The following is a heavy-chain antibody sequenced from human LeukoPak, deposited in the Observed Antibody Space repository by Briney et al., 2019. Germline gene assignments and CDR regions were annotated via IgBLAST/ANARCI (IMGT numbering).Heavy chain of an antibody. CDR3: ARHINDYGDANFHS. D-gene: IGHD4-17*01. V-gene: IGHV4-59*08. Sequence: SETLSLTCTVSGGSINRYYWSWVRRPPGKGLEWIGYLYYSGKTKYNPSLKSRVTISVDTSKNHISLRLKSVTAADTAVYYCARHINDYGDANFHSWGQGTLVTVSS. J-gene: IGHJ4*02. CDR1: GGSINRYY. CDR2: LYYSGKT.